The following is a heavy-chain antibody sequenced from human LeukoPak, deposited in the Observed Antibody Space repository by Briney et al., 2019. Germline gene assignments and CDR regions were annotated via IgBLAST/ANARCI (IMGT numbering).Heavy chain of an antibody. CDR3: ARLLTGYLSDAEYFQH. CDR1: GYTFTSYD. D-gene: IGHD3-9*01. Sequence: GASVKVSCKASGYTFTSYDINWVRQATGQGLEWMGWMNPNSGNTGYAQKFQGRVTMTRDTSISTAYMELSRLRSDDTAVYYCARLLTGYLSDAEYFQHWGQGTLVTVSS. CDR2: MNPNSGNT. J-gene: IGHJ1*01. V-gene: IGHV1-8*01.